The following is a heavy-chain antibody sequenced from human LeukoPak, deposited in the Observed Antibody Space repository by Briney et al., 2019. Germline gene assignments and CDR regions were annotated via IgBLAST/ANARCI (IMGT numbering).Heavy chain of an antibody. CDR2: IKQDGSEK. CDR1: GFTFSSYG. J-gene: IGHJ4*02. Sequence: GGSLRLSCAAPGFTFSSYGMHWVRQAPGKGLEWVANIKQDGSEKYYVDSVKGRFTISRDNAKNSLYLQMNSLRAEDTAVYYCAREANYYDSSGYSDAFDYWGQGTLVTVSS. D-gene: IGHD3-22*01. V-gene: IGHV3-7*01. CDR3: AREANYYDSSGYSDAFDY.